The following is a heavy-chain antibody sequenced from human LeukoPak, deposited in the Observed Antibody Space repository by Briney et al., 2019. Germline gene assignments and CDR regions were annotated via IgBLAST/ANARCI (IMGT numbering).Heavy chain of an antibody. CDR3: ARGMVATGY. Sequence: GGSLRPSCAASGFTVSYNYMSWVRQAPGKGLEWVSIIYSDGSTYYAESVKDRFTISRDNSKNTVDLQMNSLRTEDSAVYYCARGMVATGYWGQGILVTVSS. D-gene: IGHD5-12*01. CDR2: IYSDGST. CDR1: GFTVSYNY. V-gene: IGHV3-66*01. J-gene: IGHJ4*02.